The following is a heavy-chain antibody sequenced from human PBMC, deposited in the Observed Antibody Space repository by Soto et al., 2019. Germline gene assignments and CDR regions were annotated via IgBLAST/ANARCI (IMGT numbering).Heavy chain of an antibody. V-gene: IGHV3-30*18. Sequence: GGSLRLSCAASGFTFSSYGMHWVRQAPGKGLEWVAVISYDGSNKYYADSVKGRFTISRDNSKNTLYLQMNSLRAEDTAVYYCAKELTSGSYFNYYYGMDVLGQGTTVTVSS. J-gene: IGHJ6*02. CDR3: AKELTSGSYFNYYYGMDV. D-gene: IGHD1-26*01. CDR1: GFTFSSYG. CDR2: ISYDGSNK.